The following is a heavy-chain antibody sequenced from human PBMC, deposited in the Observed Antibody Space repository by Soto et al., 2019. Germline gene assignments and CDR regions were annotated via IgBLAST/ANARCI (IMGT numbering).Heavy chain of an antibody. CDR1: GYTFTSYG. D-gene: IGHD3-16*01. CDR3: ARVRVIWLRLIPSYDYIWGSDTPYYFDY. Sequence: ASVKVSCKASGYTFTSYGISWVRQAPGQVLEWMGWISAYNGNTNYAQKLQGRVTMTTDTSTSTAYMELRSLRSDDTAVYYCARVRVIWLRLIPSYDYIWGSDTPYYFDYWGQGTLVTVSS. J-gene: IGHJ4*02. V-gene: IGHV1-18*01. CDR2: ISAYNGNT.